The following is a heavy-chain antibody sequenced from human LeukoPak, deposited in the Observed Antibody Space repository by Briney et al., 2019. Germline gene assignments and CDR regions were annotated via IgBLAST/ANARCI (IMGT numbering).Heavy chain of an antibody. Sequence: GRSLRLSCAASGFTFSSYAMHWVRQAPGKGLEWVAVISYDGSNKYYADSVKGRFTISRDNSKNTLYLQMNSLRAEDTAVYYCARDSVAVAGTGLYYYYGMDVWGQGTTVTVSS. CDR1: GFTFSSYA. CDR2: ISYDGSNK. V-gene: IGHV3-30-3*01. CDR3: ARDSVAVAGTGLYYYYGMDV. J-gene: IGHJ6*02. D-gene: IGHD6-19*01.